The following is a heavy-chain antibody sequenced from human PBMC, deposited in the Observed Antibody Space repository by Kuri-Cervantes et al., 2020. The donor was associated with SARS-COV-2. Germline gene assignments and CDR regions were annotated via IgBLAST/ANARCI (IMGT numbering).Heavy chain of an antibody. D-gene: IGHD1-26*01. CDR3: AKVDPPVEWELPVSYFDY. V-gene: IGHV1-46*01. J-gene: IGHJ4*02. CDR2: IDPIYGST. CDR1: GYTFTSNF. Sequence: ASVKVSCKASGYTFTSNFMHWVRQATGQGLEWMGVIDPIYGSTTSAQKFQGRVTMTRDRSTSTVYMELSSLRSEDTAVYYCAKVDPPVEWELPVSYFDYWGQGTLVTVSS.